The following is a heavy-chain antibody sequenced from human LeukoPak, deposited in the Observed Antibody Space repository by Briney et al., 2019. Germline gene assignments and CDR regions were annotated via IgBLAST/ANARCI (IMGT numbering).Heavy chain of an antibody. J-gene: IGHJ4*02. Sequence: SETLSLTCTVSSGSIGSSNYYWGWIRQPPGKGLEWIGSIYYSGIAYYNPTLKSQVTISVDASKSHFSLRLSSVTAADTAVYYCARQVNSMAGTHFDVWGLGTLVPVSS. CDR1: SGSIGSSNYY. V-gene: IGHV4-39*01. CDR2: IYYSGIA. CDR3: ARQVNSMAGTHFDV. D-gene: IGHD6-19*01.